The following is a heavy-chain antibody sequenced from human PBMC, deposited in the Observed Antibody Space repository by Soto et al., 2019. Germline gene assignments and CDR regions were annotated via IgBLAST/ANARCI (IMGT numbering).Heavy chain of an antibody. D-gene: IGHD2-8*02. CDR3: ARQAGGYGMDV. CDR2: INHSGST. J-gene: IGHJ6*02. CDR1: GGSFSGYY. Sequence: PSETLSLTCAVYGGSFSGYYWSWSRQPPGKGLEWIGEINHSGSTNYNPSLKSRVTISVDTFKNRFSLKLTSVTAADTAVYYCARQAGGYGMDVWGQGTTVTAP. V-gene: IGHV4-34*01.